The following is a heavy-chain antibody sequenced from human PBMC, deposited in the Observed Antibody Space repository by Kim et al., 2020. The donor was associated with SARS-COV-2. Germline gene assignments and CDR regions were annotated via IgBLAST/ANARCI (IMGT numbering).Heavy chain of an antibody. Sequence: GGSLRLSCVASGFTFSSYGMHWVRQAPGKGLEWVAVIWYDGSNKYYADSVKGRFTISRDNSKNTLYLQMNSLRAEDTAVYYCARDWSDEYSSSELDYWGQGTLVTVSS. J-gene: IGHJ4*02. V-gene: IGHV3-33*01. CDR2: IWYDGSNK. CDR3: ARDWSDEYSSSELDY. D-gene: IGHD6-6*01. CDR1: GFTFSSYG.